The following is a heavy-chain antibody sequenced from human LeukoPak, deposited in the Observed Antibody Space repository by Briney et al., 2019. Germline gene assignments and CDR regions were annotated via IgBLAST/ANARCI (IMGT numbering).Heavy chain of an antibody. CDR1: GGSFSGYY. Sequence: PSETLSLTCAVYGGSFSGYYWSWIRQPPGKGLEWIGEINHSGSTNYNPSLKSRVTISVDTSKNQFSLKLGSVIAADTAVYYCARGVTYYYGSGRYYSRKDAFDIWGQGTMVTVSS. V-gene: IGHV4-34*01. CDR3: ARGVTYYYGSGRYYSRKDAFDI. D-gene: IGHD3-10*01. J-gene: IGHJ3*02. CDR2: INHSGST.